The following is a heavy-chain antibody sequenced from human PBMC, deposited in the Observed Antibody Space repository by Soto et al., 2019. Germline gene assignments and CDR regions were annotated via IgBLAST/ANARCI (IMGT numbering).Heavy chain of an antibody. Sequence: ASVKVSCKTSGYSFAGHYLHWVRQAPGQGLDWMGWINPNSGGTIYAQRFQGRVTMTRDTSISTAYMVLTSLRSDDTAVYYCARDSHYDILTGYSRNAFDMWGRGXVVTV. CDR3: ARDSHYDILTGYSRNAFDM. V-gene: IGHV1-2*02. CDR2: INPNSGGT. D-gene: IGHD3-9*01. CDR1: GYSFAGHY. J-gene: IGHJ3*02.